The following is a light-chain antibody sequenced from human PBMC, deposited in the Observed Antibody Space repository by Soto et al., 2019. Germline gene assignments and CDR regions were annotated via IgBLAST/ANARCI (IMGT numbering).Light chain of an antibody. Sequence: QSALTQPASVSGSPGQSISISCIRTSSDVGGYNFVSWYQQHPGKAPKLMIYDATNRPSGVSNRFSGPKSGNTASLTISGLQAEDEADYYCSSYTSSGTDVFGTGTKVTVL. CDR2: DAT. CDR3: SSYTSSGTDV. CDR1: SSDVGGYNF. V-gene: IGLV2-14*01. J-gene: IGLJ1*01.